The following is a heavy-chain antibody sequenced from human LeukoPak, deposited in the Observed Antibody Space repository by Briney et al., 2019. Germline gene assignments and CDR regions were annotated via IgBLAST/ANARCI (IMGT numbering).Heavy chain of an antibody. Sequence: PGGSLRLSCAASGFTFSSYAMSWVRQAPGKGLEWVAVISYDGSNKYYADSVKGRFTISRDNVKNSLYLQMNSLRAEDTAVYYCASPYCTKGVCYYYWGQGTLVTVSS. CDR2: ISYDGSNK. CDR1: GFTFSSYA. J-gene: IGHJ4*02. CDR3: ASPYCTKGVCYYY. V-gene: IGHV3-30*03. D-gene: IGHD2-8*01.